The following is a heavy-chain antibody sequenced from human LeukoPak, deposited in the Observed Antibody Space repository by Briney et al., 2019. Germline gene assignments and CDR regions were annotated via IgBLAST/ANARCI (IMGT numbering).Heavy chain of an antibody. Sequence: GESLKISCAASGFTFSSYGMHWVRQAPGRGLEWVAFIRFDGSDKYYADSVKGRFTISRDISKNTLSLQVNSLRAEDTALYYCAKDTLGYCSGSDCYGLDYWGQGTLVTVSS. V-gene: IGHV3-30*02. CDR3: AKDTLGYCSGSDCYGLDY. CDR2: IRFDGSDK. CDR1: GFTFSSYG. D-gene: IGHD2-15*01. J-gene: IGHJ4*02.